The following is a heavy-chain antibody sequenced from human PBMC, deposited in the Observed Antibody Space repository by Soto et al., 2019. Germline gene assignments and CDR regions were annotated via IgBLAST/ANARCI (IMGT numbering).Heavy chain of an antibody. CDR1: GGSISSGGYY. CDR3: ARSSTSANYFDY. D-gene: IGHD2-2*01. CDR2: IYYSGST. Sequence: PSETLSLTCTVSGGSISSGGYYWSWIRQHPGKGLEWIGYIYYSGSTYYNPSLKSRVTISVDTSKNQFSLKLSSVTAADTAVYYCARSSTSANYFDYWGQGTLVTVSP. V-gene: IGHV4-31*03. J-gene: IGHJ4*02.